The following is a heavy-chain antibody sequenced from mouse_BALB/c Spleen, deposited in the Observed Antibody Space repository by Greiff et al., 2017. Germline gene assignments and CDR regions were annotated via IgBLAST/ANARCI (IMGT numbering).Heavy chain of an antibody. Sequence: EVMLVESGGGLVKPGGSLKLSCAASGFTFSSYAMSWVRQSPEKRLEWVAEISSGGSYTYYPDTVTGRFTISRDNAKNTLYLEMSSLRSEDTAMYYCARDLTTGVATDAMDYWGQGTSVTVSS. CDR1: GFTFSSYA. V-gene: IGHV5-9-4*01. CDR2: ISSGGSYT. CDR3: ARDLTTGVATDAMDY. D-gene: IGHD1-1*01. J-gene: IGHJ4*01.